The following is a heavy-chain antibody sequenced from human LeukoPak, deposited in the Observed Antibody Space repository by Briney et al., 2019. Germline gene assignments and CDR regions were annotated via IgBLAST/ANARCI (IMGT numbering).Heavy chain of an antibody. CDR3: ASAAAISAFDI. Sequence: SETLSLTCTASGGSIISYYWSWIRQPPGKGLEWIGYIYYSGSTNYNPSLKSRVTISVDTSKNQFSLKLSSVTAADTAVYYCASAAAISAFDIWGQGTMVTVSS. J-gene: IGHJ3*02. CDR1: GGSIISYY. D-gene: IGHD2-2*01. V-gene: IGHV4-59*01. CDR2: IYYSGST.